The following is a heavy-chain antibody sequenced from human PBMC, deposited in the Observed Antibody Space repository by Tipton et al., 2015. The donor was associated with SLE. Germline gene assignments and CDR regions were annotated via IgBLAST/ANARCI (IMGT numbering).Heavy chain of an antibody. Sequence: TLSLTCTVSGGSISSGGYYWSWIRQPPGKGLEWIGYIYYSGSTNYNPSLKSRVTISVDTSKNQFSLKLSSVTAADTAVYYCASREVSSYYYYYMDVWGKGTTVTVSS. D-gene: IGHD2-2*01. CDR3: ASREVSSYYYYYMDV. J-gene: IGHJ6*03. CDR1: GGSISSGGYY. CDR2: IYYSGST. V-gene: IGHV4-61*08.